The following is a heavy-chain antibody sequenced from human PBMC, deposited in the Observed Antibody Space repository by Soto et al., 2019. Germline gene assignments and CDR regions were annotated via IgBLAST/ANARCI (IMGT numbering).Heavy chain of an antibody. Sequence: GGSLSLSCAASGFTFRSYAMSWVRQAPGKGLEWVSAISDSGGSTYYADSVKGRFTISRDNSKNTLYLQMNSLRAEDTAVYYCAKVLSYYYYGMDVWGQGTTVTVSS. CDR2: ISDSGGST. CDR1: GFTFRSYA. J-gene: IGHJ6*02. V-gene: IGHV3-23*01. CDR3: AKVLSYYYYGMDV.